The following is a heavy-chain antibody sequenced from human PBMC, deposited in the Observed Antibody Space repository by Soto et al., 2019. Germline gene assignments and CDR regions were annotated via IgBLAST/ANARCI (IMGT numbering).Heavy chain of an antibody. Sequence: SETLSLTCTVSGASITFGGYSWSWIRQPPGKGLEWIGYINHLETTFYNPSFESRLTLSIDRAKNQFSLKLHSISAADRAVYFCARGGGSDSFDYWGQGILVTVSS. D-gene: IGHD1-26*01. J-gene: IGHJ4*02. V-gene: IGHV4-30-2*01. CDR1: GASITFGGYS. CDR3: ARGGGSDSFDY. CDR2: INHLETT.